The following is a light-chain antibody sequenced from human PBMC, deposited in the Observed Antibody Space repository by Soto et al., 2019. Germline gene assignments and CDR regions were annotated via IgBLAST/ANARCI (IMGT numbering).Light chain of an antibody. V-gene: IGKV1-39*01. CDR1: QSISSY. J-gene: IGKJ3*01. Sequence: DIQMTQSPSSLSASVGDRVTITCRASQSISSYLNWYQQKPGKAPKVLIYDASSLQSGVPSRFSGSRSGTDFTLTISSLQPEDFATYYCQESYSTPPFTFGPGTKVDIK. CDR3: QESYSTPPFT. CDR2: DAS.